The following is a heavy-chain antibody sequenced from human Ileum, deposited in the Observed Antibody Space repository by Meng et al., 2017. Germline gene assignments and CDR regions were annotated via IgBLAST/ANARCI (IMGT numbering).Heavy chain of an antibody. CDR3: ARDRQDRRWLQFRGGYFDY. Sequence: SETLSLTFTVSGGSVSSGSYYWSWIRQPPGKGLEWIGYIYYSGSTNYNPSLKSRVTISVDTSKNQFSLKLSSVTAADTAVYYCARDRQDRRWLQFRGGYFDYWGQGTLVTVSS. V-gene: IGHV4-61*01. CDR2: IYYSGST. D-gene: IGHD5-24*01. CDR1: GGSVSSGSYY. J-gene: IGHJ4*02.